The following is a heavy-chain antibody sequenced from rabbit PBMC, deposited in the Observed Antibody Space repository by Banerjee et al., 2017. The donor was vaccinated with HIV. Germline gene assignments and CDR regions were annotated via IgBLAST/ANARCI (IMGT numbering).Heavy chain of an antibody. J-gene: IGHJ4*01. CDR2: INYDASI. CDR3: ARSVAGADWSYAL. Sequence: QEQLVESGGGLVKPEGSLTLTCTASGFDFSSDAMCWVRQAPGKGPEWIGYINYDASIYYATWAKGRFTISKTSSTTVTLQMTSLTAADTATYFCARSVAGADWSYALWGPGTLVTVS. CDR1: GFDFSSDA. D-gene: IGHD8-1*01. V-gene: IGHV1S45*01.